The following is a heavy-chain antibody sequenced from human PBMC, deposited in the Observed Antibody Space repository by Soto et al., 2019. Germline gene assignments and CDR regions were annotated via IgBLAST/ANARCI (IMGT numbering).Heavy chain of an antibody. CDR1: GFTFSTYS. CDR2: ISSSTSSI. CDR3: ARVGRSGWADDY. J-gene: IGHJ4*02. Sequence: EVQLVESGGGLVQPGGSLRLSCAASGFTFSTYSMNWVRQAPGKGLEWISYISSSTSSIYYTDSVKGRFTISRDNAKNSLYRQMDSLRVEDTAVYYCARVGRSGWADDYWGQGTLVTVSS. V-gene: IGHV3-48*01. D-gene: IGHD6-19*01.